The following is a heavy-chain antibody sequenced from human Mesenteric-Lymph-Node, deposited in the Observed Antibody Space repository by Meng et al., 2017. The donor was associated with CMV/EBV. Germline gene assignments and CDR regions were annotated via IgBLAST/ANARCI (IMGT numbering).Heavy chain of an antibody. D-gene: IGHD4-17*01. Sequence: ASVKVSCKASGYTFTSYGISWVRQAPGQGLEWMGWISGNNGNGKYAQKVQGRVTMTTDPSTSTVYMELRSLRSDDTAVYYCASGAYGDYTHAFDIWGQGTMVTVSS. V-gene: IGHV1-18*01. CDR2: ISGNNGNG. CDR3: ASGAYGDYTHAFDI. CDR1: GYTFTSYG. J-gene: IGHJ3*02.